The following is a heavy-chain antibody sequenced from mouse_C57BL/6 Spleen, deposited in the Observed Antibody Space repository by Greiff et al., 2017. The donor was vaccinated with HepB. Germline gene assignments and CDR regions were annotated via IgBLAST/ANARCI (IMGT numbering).Heavy chain of an antibody. CDR1: GFSFNTYA. D-gene: IGHD2-4*01. CDR3: VRQRDYDEGYYAMDY. V-gene: IGHV10-1*01. J-gene: IGHJ4*01. Sequence: GGGLVQPKGSLKLSCAASGFSFNTYAMNWVRQAPGKGLEWVARIRSKSNNYATYYADSVKDRFTISRDDSESMLYLQMNNLKTEDTAMYYCVRQRDYDEGYYAMDYWGQGTSVTVSS. CDR2: IRSKSNNYAT.